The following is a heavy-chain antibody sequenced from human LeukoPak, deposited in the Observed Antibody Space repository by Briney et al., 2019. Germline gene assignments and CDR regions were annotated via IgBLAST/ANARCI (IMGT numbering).Heavy chain of an antibody. CDR3: ARGQVPAARGYNWFDP. CDR1: GWSFNDYY. V-gene: IGHV4-34*01. CDR2: VNARGDT. D-gene: IGHD2-2*01. Sequence: SETLSLTCAVYGWSFNDYYWNWIRQPPGKGLEWIGEVNARGDTNYNPSLKSRVTISVDTSKKQFSLRLTSMIAADTALYYCARGQVPAARGYNWFDPWGQGTLVTVSS. J-gene: IGHJ5*02.